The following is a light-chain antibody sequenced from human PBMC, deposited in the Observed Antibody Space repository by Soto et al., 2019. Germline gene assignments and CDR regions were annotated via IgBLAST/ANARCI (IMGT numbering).Light chain of an antibody. CDR1: HSVSSTY. CDR3: QQYGSSPPYT. CDR2: GAC. J-gene: IGKJ2*01. V-gene: IGKV3-20*01. Sequence: EIVLTQSPGTLSLSPGERATLSSRASHSVSSTYLAWYQQKPGQAPRLLIYGACSRATGIPDRFSGSGSGIDFTLTISSLEPEDFAVYYCQQYGSSPPYTFGQGTKLEI.